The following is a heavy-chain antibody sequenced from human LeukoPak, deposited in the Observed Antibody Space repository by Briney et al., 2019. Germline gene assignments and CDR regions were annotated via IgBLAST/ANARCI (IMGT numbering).Heavy chain of an antibody. CDR1: GYTFTSYY. Sequence: GASVKVSFKASGYTFTSYYTHWVRQAPGQGLGWMGIINPSGGSTSYAQRFQGRVTMTRDMSTSTVYMELSSLRSEDTAVYYCAREEEEGNWNDFDYWGQGTLVTVSS. CDR3: AREEEEGNWNDFDY. J-gene: IGHJ4*02. V-gene: IGHV1-46*01. CDR2: INPSGGST. D-gene: IGHD1-20*01.